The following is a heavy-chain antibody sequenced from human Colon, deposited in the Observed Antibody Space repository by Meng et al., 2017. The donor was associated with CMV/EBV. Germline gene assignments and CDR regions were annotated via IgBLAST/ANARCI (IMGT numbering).Heavy chain of an antibody. CDR3: ARDNSNWSTDF. CDR2: FDTRGDST. Sequence: QVQLVQSGPEGKKSGDLVKVSCKTSGYKFRYSSMHWMRQAPGQGLEWMGIFDTRGDSTNYSKNFVGRFTMTADMSKNTMHMELSSLRSDDTAVYYCARDNSNWSTDFWGQGTLVTVSS. D-gene: IGHD4-11*01. J-gene: IGHJ4*02. CDR1: GYKFRYSS. V-gene: IGHV1-46*01.